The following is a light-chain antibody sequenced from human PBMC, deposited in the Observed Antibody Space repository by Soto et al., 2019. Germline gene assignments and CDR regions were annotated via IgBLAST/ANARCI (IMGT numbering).Light chain of an antibody. V-gene: IGLV2-14*01. CDR2: DVN. Sequence: QSALTQPASVSGSPGQSITISCTGTSSDVGGYNYVSWYQQHPDKAPKLMIYDVNNRPSGVSNRFSGSKSGNTASLTISGLQAEDEADYYCSSYTSSSGYVFGAGTKVTVL. CDR1: SSDVGGYNY. CDR3: SSYTSSSGYV. J-gene: IGLJ1*01.